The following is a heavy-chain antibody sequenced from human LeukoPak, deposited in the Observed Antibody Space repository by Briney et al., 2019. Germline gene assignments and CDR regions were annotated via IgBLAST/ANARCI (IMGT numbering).Heavy chain of an antibody. CDR1: GGSISNYY. J-gene: IGHJ5*02. D-gene: IGHD6-19*01. CDR2: IYYSGNT. Sequence: SETLSLTCTVSGGSISNYYWSWIRQPPGKGLEWIGYIYYSGNTNYNPSLKSRVTISVDTSKNQFSLRLSSVTAADTAVYYCARNSAVATSRSWFDPWGQGTLVTVSS. CDR3: ARNSAVATSRSWFDP. V-gene: IGHV4-59*08.